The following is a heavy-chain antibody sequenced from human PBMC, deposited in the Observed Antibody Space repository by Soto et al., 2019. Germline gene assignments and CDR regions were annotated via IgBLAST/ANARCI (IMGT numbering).Heavy chain of an antibody. Sequence: QVQLVQSGAEVKKPGASVKVSCKASGYTFTSYGISWVRQAPGQGLEWMGWISAYNGNTNYAQKLQGRVTMTTDTSTSTAYMELRSLRSDDTAVYYCARVQRFKPRYGDPLRGAFDIWGQGTMVTVSS. D-gene: IGHD4-17*01. CDR2: ISAYNGNT. CDR3: ARVQRFKPRYGDPLRGAFDI. V-gene: IGHV1-18*01. CDR1: GYTFTSYG. J-gene: IGHJ3*02.